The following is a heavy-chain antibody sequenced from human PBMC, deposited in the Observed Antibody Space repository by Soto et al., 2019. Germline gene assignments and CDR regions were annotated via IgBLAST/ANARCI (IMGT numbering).Heavy chain of an antibody. CDR3: ARVSSGWYYYYYGMDV. D-gene: IGHD6-19*01. J-gene: IGHJ6*02. CDR1: GFTFNNHW. CDR2: INPDGSEE. Sequence: EVQLVESGGGLVQPGGSLRLSCTASGFTFNNHWMDWVRQTPVKGLEWVANINPDGSEEHYVDSVKGRFTISRDNAKNSLYLQMNSLRAEDTAVYYCARVSSGWYYYYYGMDVWGQGTTVTVSS. V-gene: IGHV3-7*03.